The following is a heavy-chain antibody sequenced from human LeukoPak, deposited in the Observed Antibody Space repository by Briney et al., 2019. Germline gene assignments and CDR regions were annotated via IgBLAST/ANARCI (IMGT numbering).Heavy chain of an antibody. V-gene: IGHV3-7*01. CDR3: ARDRGYYYGSGSYYYFDC. Sequence: PGGSLRLSCAASGFTFSDYWMSWVRQAPGKGLEWVANINQDGIEKYYVDSVKGRVITSRDNAKNSLYLQMNSLRAEDTAVYYCARDRGYYYGSGSYYYFDCWGQGTLVTVSS. D-gene: IGHD3-10*01. J-gene: IGHJ4*02. CDR2: INQDGIEK. CDR1: GFTFSDYW.